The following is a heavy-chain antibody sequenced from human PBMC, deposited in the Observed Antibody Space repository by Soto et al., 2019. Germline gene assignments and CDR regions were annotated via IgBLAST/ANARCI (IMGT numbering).Heavy chain of an antibody. J-gene: IGHJ4*02. Sequence: EVQLVESGGGLVKPGGSLRLSCAASGYTFSSYSMNWVRQAPGKGLEWVSAISSGSRYIYYADPVKGRFTISRDNAKNLLFLQMNSLRAEDTAVYYCARDRVYSGIYPFDYWGQGTLVTVFS. V-gene: IGHV3-21*06. D-gene: IGHD1-26*01. CDR2: ISSGSRYI. CDR3: ARDRVYSGIYPFDY. CDR1: GYTFSSYS.